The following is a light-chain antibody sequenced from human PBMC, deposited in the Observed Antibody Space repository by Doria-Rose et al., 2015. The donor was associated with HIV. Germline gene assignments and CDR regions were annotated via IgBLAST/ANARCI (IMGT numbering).Light chain of an antibody. Sequence: ATITCRASQGITDRLAWYQQRPGRVPKLLIYGASTLQSGVPSRFNGSGSGTDFTLTITSLQPEDVATYFCQKYDSAPLTFGQGTRLDI. CDR2: GAS. CDR1: QGITDR. J-gene: IGKJ5*01. CDR3: QKYDSAPLT. V-gene: IGKV1-27*01.